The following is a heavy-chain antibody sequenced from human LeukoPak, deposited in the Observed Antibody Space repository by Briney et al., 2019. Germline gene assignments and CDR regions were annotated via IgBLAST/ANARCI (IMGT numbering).Heavy chain of an antibody. D-gene: IGHD3-22*01. V-gene: IGHV1-69*04. J-gene: IGHJ4*02. CDR3: VRRGGYYDSSGYYYYFDY. CDR2: IIPILGIA. Sequence: ASVKVSCKASGGTFSSYAISWVRQAPGQGLEWMGRIIPILGIANYAQKSQGRVTITADKSTSTAYMELSSLRSEDTAVYYCVRRGGYYDSSGYYYYFDYWGQGTLVTVSS. CDR1: GGTFSSYA.